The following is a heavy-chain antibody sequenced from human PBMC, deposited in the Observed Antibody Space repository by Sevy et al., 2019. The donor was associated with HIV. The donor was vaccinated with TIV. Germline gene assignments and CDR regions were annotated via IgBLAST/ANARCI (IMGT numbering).Heavy chain of an antibody. Sequence: GGSLRLSCAASGFTFSSYEMNWIRQAPGKGLEWVSYISSSGSTIYYADSVKGRFTISRDNAKNSLYLQMNSLRAEDTAVYYCARDYSYYDSSGYYRDPPSWGQRTMVTVSS. J-gene: IGHJ3*01. CDR3: ARDYSYYDSSGYYRDPPS. D-gene: IGHD3-22*01. CDR2: ISSSGSTI. CDR1: GFTFSSYE. V-gene: IGHV3-48*03.